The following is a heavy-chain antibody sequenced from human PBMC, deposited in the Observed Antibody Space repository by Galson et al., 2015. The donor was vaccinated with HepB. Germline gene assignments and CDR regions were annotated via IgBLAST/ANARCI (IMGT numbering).Heavy chain of an antibody. V-gene: IGHV3-66*02. J-gene: IGHJ4*02. CDR2: IYSGGST. CDR3: ARGTTYNFVTGGYFPLYYLDY. D-gene: IGHD2-8*02. CDR1: GFTVSSNY. Sequence: SLRLSCAASGFTVSSNYMSWVRQAPGKGLEWVSVIYSGGSTYYADSVKGRFSISRDNSKNTLSLQMSSLRAEDTALYYCARGTTYNFVTGGYFPLYYLDYWGQGTLVTVSS.